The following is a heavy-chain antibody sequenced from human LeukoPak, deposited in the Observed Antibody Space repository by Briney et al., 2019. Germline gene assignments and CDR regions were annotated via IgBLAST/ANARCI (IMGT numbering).Heavy chain of an antibody. CDR1: GFTLSTYG. CDR3: AKEDDSSGYYNLLFDC. Sequence: PGGTLRLSCAASGFTLSTYGMHWVAQAPGKGLEGVAVKSDDGSNKYYADSVMGRFTISRDNSKNTLYLQMKSLRAEDTAVYYCAKEDDSSGYYNLLFDCWGQGTLVTVSS. CDR2: KSDDGSNK. V-gene: IGHV3-30*18. D-gene: IGHD3-22*01. J-gene: IGHJ4*02.